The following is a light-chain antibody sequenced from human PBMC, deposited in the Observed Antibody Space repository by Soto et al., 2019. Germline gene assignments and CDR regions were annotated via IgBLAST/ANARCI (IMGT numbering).Light chain of an antibody. J-gene: IGKJ4*01. V-gene: IGKV1-27*01. Sequence: DLQMTQSPPSLSASVGDRVTVTCRASHAIGKSLAWYQKKPGKSPKLLIYDVSTLQSGVPTRFSGSRSGTDFTLAINTLRPEDGATYYCQNYGSAPLTFGGGTKVEVK. CDR1: HAIGKS. CDR3: QNYGSAPLT. CDR2: DVS.